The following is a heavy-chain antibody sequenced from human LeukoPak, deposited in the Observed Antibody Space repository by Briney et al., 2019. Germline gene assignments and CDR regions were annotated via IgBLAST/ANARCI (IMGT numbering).Heavy chain of an antibody. D-gene: IGHD3-10*01. J-gene: IGHJ5*02. CDR3: ARGSLWFGGGNWFDP. V-gene: IGHV4-4*07. Sequence: PETLSLTCTVSGGSISSYYWSWIRQPAGKGLEWIGRIYTSGSTNYNPSLKSRVTMSVDTSKNQFSLKLSSVPAADTAVYYCARGSLWFGGGNWFDPWGQGTLVTVSS. CDR2: IYTSGST. CDR1: GGSISSYY.